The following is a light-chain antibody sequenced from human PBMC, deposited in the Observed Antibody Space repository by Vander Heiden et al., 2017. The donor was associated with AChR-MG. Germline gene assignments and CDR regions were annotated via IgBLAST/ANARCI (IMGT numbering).Light chain of an antibody. V-gene: IGLV3-1*01. J-gene: IGLJ2*01. CDR2: QDT. Sequence: SYELTQSPSVPLSPGQTATVTCSGDKLGEKYACWYQQKPGQSPVLIIYQDTKRPSGIPERFSGSNSGTTATLTISGTQAMDEADYYCQAWDISTDVVFGGGTKLTVL. CDR1: KLGEKY. CDR3: QAWDISTDVV.